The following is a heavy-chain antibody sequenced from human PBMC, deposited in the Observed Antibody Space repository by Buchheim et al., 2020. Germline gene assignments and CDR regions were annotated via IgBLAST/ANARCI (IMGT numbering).Heavy chain of an antibody. Sequence: QVQLVQSGAEVKKPGASVKVSCKASGYTFTSYAMHWVRQAPGQRLEWMGWINAGNGNTKYSQKLRDRVTITRDTSASTAYMELSSLRSEDTAVYYCARVPEYCGGDCSFDYWGQGTL. CDR3: ARVPEYCGGDCSFDY. V-gene: IGHV1-3*01. J-gene: IGHJ4*02. D-gene: IGHD2-21*01. CDR2: INAGNGNT. CDR1: GYTFTSYA.